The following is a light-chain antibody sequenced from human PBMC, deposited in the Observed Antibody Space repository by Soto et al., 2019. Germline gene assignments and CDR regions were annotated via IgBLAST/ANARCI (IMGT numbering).Light chain of an antibody. V-gene: IGKV3-20*01. Sequence: EIVLTQSPGTLSLSPGERATLSCRASQSVSSSYLAWYQQKPGQAPRLLIYGASSRATGIPERFSGSGSGTDCTHTISRLEPEDFAVYYCQQYGSSSWTFGQGTKVEIK. CDR1: QSVSSSY. J-gene: IGKJ1*01. CDR2: GAS. CDR3: QQYGSSSWT.